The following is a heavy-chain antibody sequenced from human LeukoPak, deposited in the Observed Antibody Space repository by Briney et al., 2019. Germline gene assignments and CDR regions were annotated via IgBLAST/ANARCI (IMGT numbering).Heavy chain of an antibody. D-gene: IGHD3-22*01. V-gene: IGHV4-39*01. CDR3: ARYDSCGYSPFDP. CDR2: IYYSGST. Sequence: SETLSLTCTVSGGSISSSSYYWGWIRQPPGKGLEWIGSIYYSGSTYYNPSLKSRVTISVDTSKNQFSLKLSSVTAADTAVYYCARYDSCGYSPFDPWGQGTLVTVSS. CDR1: GGSISSSSYY. J-gene: IGHJ5*02.